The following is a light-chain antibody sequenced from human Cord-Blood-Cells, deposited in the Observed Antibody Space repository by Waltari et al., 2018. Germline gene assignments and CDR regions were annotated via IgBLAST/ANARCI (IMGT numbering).Light chain of an antibody. Sequence: QSVLTQPPSASGTPGQRVTISCSGSSSNIGSNYVYWYQQLPGTAPKLPIYRNNRRPSGVPDRFSGSKSGTSASLAISGLRSEDEADYYCAAWDDSLSGPWVFGGGTKLTVL. CDR3: AAWDDSLSGPWV. V-gene: IGLV1-47*01. CDR2: RNN. J-gene: IGLJ3*02. CDR1: SSNIGSNY.